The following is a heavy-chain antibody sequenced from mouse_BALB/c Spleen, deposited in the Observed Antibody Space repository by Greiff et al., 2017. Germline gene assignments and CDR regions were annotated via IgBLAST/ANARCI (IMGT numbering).Heavy chain of an antibody. D-gene: IGHD2-3*01. CDR2: IYPGNGDT. CDR3: AREGDGYFTWFAY. CDR1: GYTFTSYN. J-gene: IGHJ3*01. V-gene: IGHV1-12*01. Sequence: LQQPGAELVKPGASVKMSCKASGYTFTSYNMHWVKQTPGQGLEWIGAIYPGNGDTSYNQKFKGKATLTADKSSSTAYMQLSSLTSEDSAVYYCAREGDGYFTWFAYWGQGTLVTVSA.